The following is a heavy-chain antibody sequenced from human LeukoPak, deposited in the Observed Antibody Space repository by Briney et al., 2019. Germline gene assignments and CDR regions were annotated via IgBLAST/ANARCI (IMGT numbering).Heavy chain of an antibody. CDR2: ISGSGNST. CDR3: AKGSQWPVLGEY. J-gene: IGHJ4*02. D-gene: IGHD6-19*01. CDR1: GFTFSSYA. Sequence: PGGSLRLSCAASGFTFSSYAMNWVRQAPGKGLEWVSTISGSGNSTYYADSVKGRFTISRDNSKNTLYLQMNSLRVEDTAVYYCAKGSQWPVLGEYWGQGTLVTVSS. V-gene: IGHV3-23*01.